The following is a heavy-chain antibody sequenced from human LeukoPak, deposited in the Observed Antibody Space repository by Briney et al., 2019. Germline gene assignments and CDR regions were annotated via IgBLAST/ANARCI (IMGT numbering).Heavy chain of an antibody. Sequence: GGSLRLSCAASGFTFDDYAMHWVRQAPGKGLEWVSGICWNSGSIGYADSVKGRFTISRDNAKNSLYLQMNSLRAEDMALYYCAKAQYSSGWYYFDYWGQGTLVTVSS. D-gene: IGHD6-19*01. CDR1: GFTFDDYA. CDR3: AKAQYSSGWYYFDY. CDR2: ICWNSGSI. J-gene: IGHJ4*02. V-gene: IGHV3-9*03.